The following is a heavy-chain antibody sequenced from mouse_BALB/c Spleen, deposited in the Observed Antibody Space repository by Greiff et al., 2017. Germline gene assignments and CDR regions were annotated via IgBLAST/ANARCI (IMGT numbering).Heavy chain of an antibody. CDR2: ISSGGSYT. Sequence: EVKLVESGGDLVKPGGSLKLSCAASGFTFSSYGMSWVRQTPDKRLEWVATISSGGSYTYYPDSVKGRFTISRDNAKNTLYLQMSSLKSEDTAMYYCARDRYGNSYYFDYWGQGTTLTVSS. CDR1: GFTFSSYG. CDR3: ARDRYGNSYYFDY. V-gene: IGHV5-6*01. D-gene: IGHD2-1*01. J-gene: IGHJ2*01.